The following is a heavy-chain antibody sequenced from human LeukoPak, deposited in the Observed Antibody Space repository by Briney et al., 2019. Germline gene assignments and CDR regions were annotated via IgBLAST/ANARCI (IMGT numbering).Heavy chain of an antibody. D-gene: IGHD1-14*01. CDR3: AREAGNYVHYWYFDL. Sequence: PSETLSLTCTVSGGSISSYYWSWIRQPPGKGLEWIGYIYYSGSTNYNPSLKSRVTISVDTSKNQFSLKLSSVTAADTAVYYCAREAGNYVHYWYFDLWGRGTLVTVSS. CDR1: GGSISSYY. J-gene: IGHJ2*01. V-gene: IGHV4-59*01. CDR2: IYYSGST.